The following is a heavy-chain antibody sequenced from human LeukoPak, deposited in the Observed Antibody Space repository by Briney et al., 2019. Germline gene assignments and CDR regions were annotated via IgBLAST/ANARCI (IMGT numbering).Heavy chain of an antibody. D-gene: IGHD3-22*01. CDR1: GGSISSGDYY. CDR3: ARAAAKYYYDSSGYAFDI. V-gene: IGHV4-30-4*02. J-gene: IGHJ3*02. Sequence: PSDTLSLTCTFSGGSISSGDYYWSWIRQPPGKGLEWIGPISSRGRTYYKPSLKSRITVSIDTAKNQFSLKVSSVTAADTAVYYCARAAAKYYYDSSGYAFDIWGQGTMVTVSS. CDR2: ISSRGRT.